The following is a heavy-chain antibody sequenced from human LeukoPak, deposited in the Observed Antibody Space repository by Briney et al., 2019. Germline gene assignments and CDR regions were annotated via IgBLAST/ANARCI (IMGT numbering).Heavy chain of an antibody. CDR3: ARGEFLVRGVNRMDV. CDR2: IYHSGST. V-gene: IGHV4-38-2*02. D-gene: IGHD3-10*01. Sequence: PSETLSLTCTVSGYSISSGYYWGWIRQPPGKGLEWIGSIYHSGSTYYNPSLKSRVTISVDTSKNQFSLKLSSVTAADTAVYYCARGEFLVRGVNRMDVWGKGTTVTVSS. CDR1: GYSISSGYY. J-gene: IGHJ6*04.